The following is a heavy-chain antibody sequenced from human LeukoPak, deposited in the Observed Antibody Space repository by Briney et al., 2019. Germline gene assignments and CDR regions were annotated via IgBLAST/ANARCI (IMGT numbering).Heavy chain of an antibody. CDR1: GYTFTGYY. Sequence: ASVKVSCKASGYTFTGYYMHWVRQAPGQGLEWMGRINPNSGGTNYAQKFQGRVTMTRDTSISTAYVELSRLRSDDTAVCYCARASLWLGDGDWFDPWGQGTLVTVSS. V-gene: IGHV1-2*06. J-gene: IGHJ5*02. CDR2: INPNSGGT. D-gene: IGHD3-10*01. CDR3: ARASLWLGDGDWFDP.